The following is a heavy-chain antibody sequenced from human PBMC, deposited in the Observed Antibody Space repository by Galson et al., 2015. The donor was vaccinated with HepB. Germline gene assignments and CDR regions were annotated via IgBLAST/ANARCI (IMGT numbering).Heavy chain of an antibody. Sequence: SLRLSCAASGFTFSSYGLHWVRQAPGKGLEWVAVISYDGSNKYYADSVKGRFTISRDNSKNTLYLQMNSLGAEDTAVYYCAKAAILVVPAAYYYYMDVWGKGTTVTVSS. V-gene: IGHV3-30*18. CDR1: GFTFSSYG. D-gene: IGHD2-2*01. CDR3: AKAAILVVPAAYYYYMDV. J-gene: IGHJ6*03. CDR2: ISYDGSNK.